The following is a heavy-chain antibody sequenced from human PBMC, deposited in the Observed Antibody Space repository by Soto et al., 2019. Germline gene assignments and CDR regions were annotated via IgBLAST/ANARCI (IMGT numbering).Heavy chain of an antibody. CDR3: ARVLTPNWFDP. CDR2: INGGSGHT. J-gene: IGHJ5*02. D-gene: IGHD2-15*01. V-gene: IGHV1-3*01. Sequence: RASVKVSCKTSGYAFINSTIHWVRQSPGQSLEWMGWINGGSGHTRYSQKFEGRVIITKDTSASSAYMELSSLRSDDTAVYYCARVLTPNWFDPWGQGTLVT. CDR1: GYAFINST.